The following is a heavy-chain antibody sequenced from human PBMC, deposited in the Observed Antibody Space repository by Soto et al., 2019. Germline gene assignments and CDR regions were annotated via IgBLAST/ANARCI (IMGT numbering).Heavy chain of an antibody. CDR1: GGSISSGGYY. CDR2: IYYSGST. CDR3: ARVTVAMIDGGAFDH. Sequence: QVQLQESGPGLVKPSQTLSLTCTVSGGSISSGGYYWSWIRQHPGKGLEWIGYIYYSGSTYYNPSLESRVTIXXDXAXXQFALKRSSVTAADTAVYYCARVTVAMIDGGAFDHWGQGTLVTVSS. J-gene: IGHJ4*02. V-gene: IGHV4-31*03. D-gene: IGHD3-22*01.